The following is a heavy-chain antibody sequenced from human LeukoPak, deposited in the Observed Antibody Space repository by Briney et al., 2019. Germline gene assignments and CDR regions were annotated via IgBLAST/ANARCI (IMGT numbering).Heavy chain of an antibody. V-gene: IGHV3-30*04. J-gene: IGHJ4*02. CDR1: GFTFSSYA. CDR2: MSYDGSNK. CDR3: ARDGAVTNGRYFDY. Sequence: GGSLRLSCAASGFTFSSYAMHWVRQAPGKGLEWVAVMSYDGSNKYYADSVKGRFTISRDNSKNTLYLQMNSLRAEDTAVYHCARDGAVTNGRYFDYWGQGTLVTVSS. D-gene: IGHD4-17*01.